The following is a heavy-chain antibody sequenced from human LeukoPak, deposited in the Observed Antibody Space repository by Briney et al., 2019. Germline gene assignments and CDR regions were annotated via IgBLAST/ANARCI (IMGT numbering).Heavy chain of an antibody. J-gene: IGHJ5*02. V-gene: IGHV4-59*01. Sequence: SETLSLTCTVSGGSISSYYWSWIRQPPGEGLEWIGYIYYSGSTNYNPSLKSRVTISVDTSKNQFSLKLSSVTAADTAVYYCARGFAKTNWFDPWGQGTLVTVSS. CDR3: ARGFAKTNWFDP. CDR2: IYYSGST. CDR1: GGSISSYY.